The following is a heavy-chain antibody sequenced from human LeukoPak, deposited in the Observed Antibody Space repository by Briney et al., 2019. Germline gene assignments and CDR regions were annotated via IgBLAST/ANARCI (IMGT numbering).Heavy chain of an antibody. CDR3: AKEWDLSFDY. CDR2: IRSDGSNK. V-gene: IGHV3-30*02. Sequence: VGSLRLSCAASGFTFSSYGMHWVRQAPGKGLEWVTFIRSDGSNKYYADSVKGRFTISRDNSKNTLYLQMNSLRAEDTAVYYCAKEWDLSFDYWGQGTLVTVSS. CDR1: GFTFSSYG. J-gene: IGHJ4*02. D-gene: IGHD1-26*01.